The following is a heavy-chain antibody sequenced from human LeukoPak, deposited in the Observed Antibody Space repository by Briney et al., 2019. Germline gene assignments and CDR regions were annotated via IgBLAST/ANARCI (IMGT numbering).Heavy chain of an antibody. CDR1: GYTFTSYD. V-gene: IGHV1-8*01. D-gene: IGHD3-9*01. CDR3: ARARYFDWWGVDY. J-gene: IGHJ4*02. Sequence: GGSVKVSCKASGYTFTSYDINWVRQATGQGVEWMGWMNPNSGNTGYAQKFQGRVTMTRNTSISTAYMELSSLRSEDSAGYYCARARYFDWWGVDYWGQGTLVTVSS. CDR2: MNPNSGNT.